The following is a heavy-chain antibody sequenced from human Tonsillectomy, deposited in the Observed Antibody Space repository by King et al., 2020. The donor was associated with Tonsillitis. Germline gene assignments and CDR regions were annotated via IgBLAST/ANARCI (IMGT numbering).Heavy chain of an antibody. CDR2: IHYSGST. J-gene: IGHJ4*02. V-gene: IGHV4-59*08. CDR3: VFTSINYFDS. CDR1: GGSISSYY. Sequence: VQLQESGPGLVKPSETLSLTCTVSGGSISSYYWSWIRQPPGKGLEWIGYIHYSGSTTYSPSLQSRVTISVDTSKNQFSLQLSSVSAADTAVYYCVFTSINYFDSWGQGTLVTVSS. D-gene: IGHD3-9*01.